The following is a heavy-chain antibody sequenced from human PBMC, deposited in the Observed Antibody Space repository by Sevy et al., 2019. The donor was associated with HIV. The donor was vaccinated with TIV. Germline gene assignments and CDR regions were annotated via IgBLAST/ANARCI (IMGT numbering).Heavy chain of an antibody. D-gene: IGHD6-6*01. J-gene: IGHJ4*02. CDR1: GFTFSSYA. CDR3: AKDRLKYSSSLAGY. V-gene: IGHV3-23*01. CDR2: ISGSGGST. Sequence: GGSLRLSCAASGFTFSSYAMSCVRQAPGKGLEWVSAISGSGGSTYYADSVKGRFTISRDNSKNTLYLQMNSLRAEDTAVYYCAKDRLKYSSSLAGYWGQGTLVTVSS.